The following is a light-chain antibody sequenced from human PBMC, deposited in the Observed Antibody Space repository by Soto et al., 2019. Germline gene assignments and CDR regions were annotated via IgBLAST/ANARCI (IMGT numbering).Light chain of an antibody. CDR1: QSIAGN. J-gene: IGKJ5*01. V-gene: IGKV3-15*01. CDR2: AAS. CDR3: QQYNNWLLIT. Sequence: EIVMTQSPGTLSVSPGERATLSCRASQSIAGNLAWYQQKPGQAPRLLIYAASTRATGVPARFSGSGSGSEFTLTISCLQSEDFAVYYCQQYNNWLLITFGQGTRLEIK.